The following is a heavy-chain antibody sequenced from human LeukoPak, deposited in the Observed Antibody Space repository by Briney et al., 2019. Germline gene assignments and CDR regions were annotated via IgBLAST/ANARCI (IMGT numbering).Heavy chain of an antibody. V-gene: IGHV5-51*01. CDR2: IYPGDSDT. D-gene: IGHD2-21*01. Sequence: GESLRISCKGSGYSFTSSWISWVRQMPGKGLEWMGIIYPGDSDTRYSPSFQGQVTISADKSISTAYLQWSSLKASDTAMYYCARLIPTSPIGAFDIWGQGTMVTVSS. CDR1: GYSFTSSW. CDR3: ARLIPTSPIGAFDI. J-gene: IGHJ3*02.